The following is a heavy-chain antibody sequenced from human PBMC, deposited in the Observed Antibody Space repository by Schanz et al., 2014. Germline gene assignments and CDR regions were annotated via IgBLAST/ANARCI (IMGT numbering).Heavy chain of an antibody. D-gene: IGHD2-2*01. J-gene: IGHJ6*03. V-gene: IGHV3-33*01. CDR3: ARVKYCTITRCYRTETEGIYYMDV. CDR2: ISYDGSFK. Sequence: QVQLVESGGGVVQPGRSLRLSCAASGFNFGSHGMHWVRQAPGKGLEWVAVISYDGSFKNYADSVRGRITMSRDNSKNTLYLQMNSLRAEDTAVYYCARVKYCTITRCYRTETEGIYYMDVWGKGTTVTVSS. CDR1: GFNFGSHG.